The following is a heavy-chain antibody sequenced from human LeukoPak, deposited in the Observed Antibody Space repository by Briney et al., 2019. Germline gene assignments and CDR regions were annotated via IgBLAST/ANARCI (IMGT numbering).Heavy chain of an antibody. CDR1: GFTFSSYS. CDR2: ISSSSSYI. D-gene: IGHD2-15*01. Sequence: PGGSLRLSCADSGFTFSSYSMNWVRQAPGKGLEWVSFISSSSSYIYYAGSVKGRFTISRDNAKNSLYLQMNSLRAEDTAVYYCARERYSEKNYYYYGMDVWGQGTTVTVSS. CDR3: ARERYSEKNYYYYGMDV. J-gene: IGHJ6*02. V-gene: IGHV3-21*01.